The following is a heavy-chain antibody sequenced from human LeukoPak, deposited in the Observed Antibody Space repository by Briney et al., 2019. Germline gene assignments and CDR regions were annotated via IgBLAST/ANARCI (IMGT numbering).Heavy chain of an antibody. CDR3: ARPRSSWYSDAFDI. Sequence: GASVKVSCKASGYTFTGYYIHWVRQAPRQGLEWMGWINPKSGGTNYAQKFQGSVTMSRDTSISSAYMELRRLRSDDTAVYYCARPRSSWYSDAFDIWGQGTMVTVSS. CDR2: INPKSGGT. CDR1: GYTFTGYY. J-gene: IGHJ3*02. D-gene: IGHD6-13*01. V-gene: IGHV1-2*02.